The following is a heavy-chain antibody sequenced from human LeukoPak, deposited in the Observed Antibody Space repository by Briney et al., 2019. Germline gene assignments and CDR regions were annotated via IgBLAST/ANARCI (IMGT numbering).Heavy chain of an antibody. CDR2: IWGPDDKT. D-gene: IGHD2-15*01. CDR3: AKTQGYYDA. V-gene: IGHV3-23*01. J-gene: IGHJ5*02. Sequence: PGGSLRLSCADSGFTFSSYWMNWVRQAPGKGLELVSGIWGPDDKTVYGDAVKGRFTISRDNSKNTLYLQMNSLRADDTAVYYCAKTQGYYDAWGQGALVTVSS. CDR1: GFTFSSYW.